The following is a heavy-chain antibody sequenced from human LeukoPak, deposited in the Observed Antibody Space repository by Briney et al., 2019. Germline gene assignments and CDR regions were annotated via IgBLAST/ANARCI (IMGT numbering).Heavy chain of an antibody. Sequence: ASVKVSCKASGYTFTGYYMHWVRQAPGQGLEWMGWINPNSGGTNYAQKFKGRVTMTRDTSISTAYMELSRLRSDDTAVYYCARYYCSGGSCYLFDYWGQGTLVTVSS. CDR1: GYTFTGYY. CDR2: INPNSGGT. D-gene: IGHD2-15*01. V-gene: IGHV1-2*02. J-gene: IGHJ4*02. CDR3: ARYYCSGGSCYLFDY.